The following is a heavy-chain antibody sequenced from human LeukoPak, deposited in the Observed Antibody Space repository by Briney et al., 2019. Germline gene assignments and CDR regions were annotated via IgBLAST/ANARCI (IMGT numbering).Heavy chain of an antibody. CDR2: IIPIFGTA. J-gene: IGHJ4*02. V-gene: IGHV1-69*13. CDR3: AKRVYCSVGSCPPWDY. D-gene: IGHD2-15*01. CDR1: GYTFTSYG. Sequence: SVKVSCKASGYTFTSYGISWVRQAPGQGLEWMGGIIPIFGTANYAQKFQGRVTITADESTSTAYMELSSLRSEDTAVYYCAKRVYCSVGSCPPWDYWGQGTLVTVSS.